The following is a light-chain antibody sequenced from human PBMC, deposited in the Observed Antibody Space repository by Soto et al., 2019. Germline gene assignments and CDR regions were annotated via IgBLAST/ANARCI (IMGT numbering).Light chain of an antibody. J-gene: IGKJ2*01. CDR2: GAS. CDR3: QQYGTSPVT. CDR1: QSVSSSY. V-gene: IGKV3-20*01. Sequence: EIVLTQSPGTLSLSPGERATLSCRASQSVSSSYLAWYQQKPGQAPRLLMYGASSRATGIPDRFSGSGSGTDFTLTISRLEPEDFAVYYCQQYGTSPVTFGQGTKLEIK.